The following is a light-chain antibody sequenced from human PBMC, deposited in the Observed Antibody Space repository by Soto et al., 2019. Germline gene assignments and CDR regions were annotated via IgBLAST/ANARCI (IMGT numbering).Light chain of an antibody. CDR1: QSVLYSSNNKNY. V-gene: IGKV4-1*01. CDR3: QQYYSTPRT. Sequence: DIVMTQSPDSLAVSLGERATINCKSSQSVLYSSNNKNYLAWYQQKPGQPPKLLILWASTRESGVPDRFRGSGSGTDFTLTISSLQAEDVAVYYCQQYYSTPRTFGQGTKVEVK. J-gene: IGKJ1*01. CDR2: WAS.